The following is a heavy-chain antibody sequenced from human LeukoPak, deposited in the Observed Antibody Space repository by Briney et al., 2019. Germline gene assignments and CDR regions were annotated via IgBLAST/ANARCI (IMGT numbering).Heavy chain of an antibody. J-gene: IGHJ6*03. Sequence: SETLSLTCAVYGGSFSGYYWSWIRQPPGKGLEWIGEINHSGSTNYNPSLKSQVTISVDTSKNQFSLKLSSVTAADTAVYYCARGGGGSSMYYYYYYMDVWGKGTTVTVSS. CDR2: INHSGST. CDR3: ARGGGGSSMYYYYYYMDV. CDR1: GGSFSGYY. D-gene: IGHD1-26*01. V-gene: IGHV4-34*01.